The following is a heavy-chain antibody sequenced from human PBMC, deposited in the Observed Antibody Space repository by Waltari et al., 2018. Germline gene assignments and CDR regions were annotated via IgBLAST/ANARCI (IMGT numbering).Heavy chain of an antibody. CDR1: GGSISSSSYY. J-gene: IGHJ3*02. CDR3: ARHATGYSSSWYFNDAFDI. Sequence: QLQLQESGPGLVKPSETLSLPCTVPGGSISSSSYYWGWIRQPPGKGLEWIGSIYYSGSTYYNPSLKSRVTISVDTSKNQFSLKLSSVTAADTAVYYCARHATGYSSSWYFNDAFDIWGQGTMVTVSS. CDR2: IYYSGST. D-gene: IGHD6-13*01. V-gene: IGHV4-39*07.